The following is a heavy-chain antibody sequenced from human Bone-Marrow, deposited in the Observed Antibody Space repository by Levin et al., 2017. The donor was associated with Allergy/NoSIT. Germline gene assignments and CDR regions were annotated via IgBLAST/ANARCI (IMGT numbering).Heavy chain of an antibody. Sequence: GGSLRLSCKASGYTFTSYDIIWVRQATGQGLEWMGWMNPNSGNTGYAQKFQGRVTMTRDTSISTAYVELSSLGSEDTAMYYCARGAARPSRYYGMDVWGQGTTVTVSS. CDR3: ARGAARPSRYYGMDV. D-gene: IGHD6-6*01. CDR1: GYTFTSYD. J-gene: IGHJ6*02. V-gene: IGHV1-8*01. CDR2: MNPNSGNT.